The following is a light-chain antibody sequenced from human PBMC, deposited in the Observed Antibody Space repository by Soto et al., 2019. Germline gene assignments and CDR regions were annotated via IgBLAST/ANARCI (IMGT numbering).Light chain of an antibody. CDR3: HQYSNWPPIP. J-gene: IGKJ5*01. CDR1: QSVSIH. Sequence: ENGISKSPSTVSVSKGVRATLSCRASQSVSIHLAWYQQKPGQAPRLLIYDTSTRATGIPARFSGSGSGTEFTLTISSLQSEDFAVYYCHQYSNWPPIPFGQGTRLEIK. CDR2: DTS. V-gene: IGKV3-15*01.